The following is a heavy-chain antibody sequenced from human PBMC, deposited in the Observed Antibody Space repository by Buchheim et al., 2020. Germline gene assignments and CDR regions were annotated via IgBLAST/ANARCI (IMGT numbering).Heavy chain of an antibody. D-gene: IGHD3-22*01. J-gene: IGHJ4*02. V-gene: IGHV3-43*01. CDR1: GFTFDDYT. CDR2: ISWDGGST. Sequence: EVQLVESGGVVVQPGGSLRLSCAASGFTFDDYTMHWVRQAPGKGLEWVSLISWDGGSTYYADSVKGRFTISRDNSKNSLYLQMNSLRTEDTALYYCAKGAYDSSGYYYGPLDYWGQGTL. CDR3: AKGAYDSSGYYYGPLDY.